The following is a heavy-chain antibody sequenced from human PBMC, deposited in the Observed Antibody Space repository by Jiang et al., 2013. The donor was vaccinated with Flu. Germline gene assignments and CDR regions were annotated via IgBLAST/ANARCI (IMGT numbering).Heavy chain of an antibody. D-gene: IGHD6-13*01. V-gene: IGHV1-69*05. CDR3: ARDRPYSSSWYPVAIYYYYYGMDV. J-gene: IGHJ6*02. Sequence: SGAEVKKPGSSVKVSCKASGGTFSNYAINWVRQAPGQGLAWMGGIIPIFGTANYAQKFQGRVTMTRDTSTSTVYMELSSLRSEDTAVYYCARDRPYSSSWYPVAIYYYYYGMDVWGQGTTVTVSS. CDR2: IIPIFGTA. CDR1: GGTFSNYA.